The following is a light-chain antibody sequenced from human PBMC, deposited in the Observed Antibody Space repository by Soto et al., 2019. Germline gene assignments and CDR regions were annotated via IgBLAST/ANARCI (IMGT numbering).Light chain of an antibody. CDR2: DDS. Sequence: SYELTQPPSVSVAPGRTARITCGGNNIGSKSVHWYQQKPGQAPVLVVYDDSDRPSWIPERFSGSNSGNTATLTNRRVEAGDEADYYCQVWDSSSDHRGVFGGGTKVTVL. CDR3: QVWDSSSDHRGV. CDR1: NIGSKS. V-gene: IGLV3-21*02. J-gene: IGLJ3*02.